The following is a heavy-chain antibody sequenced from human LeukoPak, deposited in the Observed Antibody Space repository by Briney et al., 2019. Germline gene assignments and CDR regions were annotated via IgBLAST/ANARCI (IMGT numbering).Heavy chain of an antibody. J-gene: IGHJ4*02. Sequence: PSETLSLTCTVSGGSISSYYWSWIRQPPGKGLEWIGYIYYSGSTNYNPSLKSRVTISVDTSKNQFSLKLSSVTAADTAVYYCARELGEYYYDSSGYLGFDYWGQGTLVTVSS. D-gene: IGHD3-22*01. CDR3: ARELGEYYYDSSGYLGFDY. CDR1: GGSISSYY. V-gene: IGHV4-59*12. CDR2: IYYSGST.